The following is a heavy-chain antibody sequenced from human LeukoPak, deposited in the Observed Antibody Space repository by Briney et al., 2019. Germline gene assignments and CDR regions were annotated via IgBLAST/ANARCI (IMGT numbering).Heavy chain of an antibody. V-gene: IGHV3-74*01. J-gene: IGHJ6*02. CDR2: IYSDGSNT. D-gene: IGHD4-11*01. Sequence: PGGSLRLSCAAPGFTFSSYWMHWVRQAPGKGLVWVSRIYSDGSNTIYADSVKGRFTISRDNAKNTLYLQMNSLTAEDTAIYYCTRDSKYVMDVWGQGTTVTVSS. CDR3: TRDSKYVMDV. CDR1: GFTFSSYW.